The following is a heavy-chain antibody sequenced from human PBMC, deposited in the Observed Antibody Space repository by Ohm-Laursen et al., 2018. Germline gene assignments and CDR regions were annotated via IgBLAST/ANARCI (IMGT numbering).Heavy chain of an antibody. CDR1: GLSFSSYG. D-gene: IGHD3-3*01. Sequence: SLRLSCTASGLSFSSYGMNWVRQAPGKGLEWVSVISGSGGTTYYADSVKGRFTISRDNSKNTLYLEMNSLRAEDTAVYYCAKDVPITIFGVVPGWFDPWGQGTLVTVSS. CDR3: AKDVPITIFGVVPGWFDP. CDR2: ISGSGGTT. V-gene: IGHV3-23*01. J-gene: IGHJ5*02.